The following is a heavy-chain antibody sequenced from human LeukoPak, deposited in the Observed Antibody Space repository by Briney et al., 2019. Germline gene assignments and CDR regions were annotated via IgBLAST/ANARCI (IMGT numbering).Heavy chain of an antibody. Sequence: PGVSLRLSCPASGFTFSNAWMSCVRQAPVRGREWFGRIKREGDDGTIDYAAPVKGSLSISREDSKNTLYLQMKSLKREDPAVYSWPEGTGRSDFAYWREGTLATLSS. CDR1: GFTFSNAW. D-gene: IGHD3/OR15-3a*01. CDR2: IKREGDDGTI. CDR3: PEGTGRSDFAY. J-gene: IGHJ4*02. V-gene: IGHV3-15*01.